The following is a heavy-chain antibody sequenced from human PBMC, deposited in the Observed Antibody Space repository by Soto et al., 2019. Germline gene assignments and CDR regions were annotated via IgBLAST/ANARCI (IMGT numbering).Heavy chain of an antibody. CDR1: GGSISSYY. J-gene: IGHJ3*02. CDR3: ARDLGGAVFEI. CDR2: IYYSGST. D-gene: IGHD1-26*01. V-gene: IGHV4-59*01. Sequence: SETLSLTCTVSGGSISSYYWSWIRQPPGKGLEYIGYIYYSGSTNYNPSLKSRVTISVDTSKNQFSLKLSSVTAADTAVYYCARDLGGAVFEIWGQGTVVPV.